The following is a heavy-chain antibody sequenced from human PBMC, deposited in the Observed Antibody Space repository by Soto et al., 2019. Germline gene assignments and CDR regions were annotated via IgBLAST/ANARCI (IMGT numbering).Heavy chain of an antibody. J-gene: IGHJ6*02. V-gene: IGHV1-18*01. Sequence: GASVKVSCKASGYTFTSYGISWVRQAPGQGLEWMGWISAYNGNTNYAQKLQGRVTMTTDTSTSTAYMELRSLRSDDTAVYYFARDPGLSLLWFGELSGYYYGMDVWGQGTTVTVSS. CDR2: ISAYNGNT. D-gene: IGHD3-10*01. CDR1: GYTFTSYG. CDR3: ARDPGLSLLWFGELSGYYYGMDV.